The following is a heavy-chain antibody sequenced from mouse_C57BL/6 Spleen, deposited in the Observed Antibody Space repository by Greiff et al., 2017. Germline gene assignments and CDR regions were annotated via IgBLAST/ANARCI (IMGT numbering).Heavy chain of an antibody. CDR3: ARHSYYFDY. CDR1: GYTFTSYW. J-gene: IGHJ2*01. CDR2: IDPSDSST. V-gene: IGHV1-69*01. Sequence: QVQLQQPGAELVMPGASVKLSCKASGYTFTSYWMHWVKQSPGQGLEWIGEIDPSDSSTNYNQKFKGKSTLTVDKSSSTAYMQLSSLASEDSAVXYCARHSYYFDYWGQGTTLTVSS.